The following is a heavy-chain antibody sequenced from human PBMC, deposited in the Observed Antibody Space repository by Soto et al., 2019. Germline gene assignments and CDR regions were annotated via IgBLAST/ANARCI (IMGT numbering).Heavy chain of an antibody. J-gene: IGHJ4*02. D-gene: IGHD6-13*01. V-gene: IGHV1-69*08. CDR1: GGTFSSYT. Sequence: QVQLVQSGAEVKKPGSSVKVSCKASGGTFSSYTISWVRKAPGQGLEWMGRIIPILGIANYAQKFQGRVTITADKSTSTAYMELSSLRSEDTAVYYCAREGSSSSWQTFDYWGQGTLVTVSS. CDR3: AREGSSSSWQTFDY. CDR2: IIPILGIA.